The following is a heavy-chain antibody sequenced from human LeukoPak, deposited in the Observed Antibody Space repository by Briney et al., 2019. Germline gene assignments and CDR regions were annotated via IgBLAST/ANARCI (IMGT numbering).Heavy chain of an antibody. CDR3: ARHPYCSGGSCRYYYYYYYYMDV. Sequence: SETLSLTCAVYGGSFSGHYRTWIRQPPGKGLQWIGDVNDRGSTNYNPSLKSRLTISEDKSKNQFSLKLSSVTAADTAVYYCARHPYCSGGSCRYYYYYYYYMDVWGKGTTVTVSS. CDR1: GGSFSGHY. D-gene: IGHD2-15*01. J-gene: IGHJ6*03. V-gene: IGHV4-34*01. CDR2: VNDRGST.